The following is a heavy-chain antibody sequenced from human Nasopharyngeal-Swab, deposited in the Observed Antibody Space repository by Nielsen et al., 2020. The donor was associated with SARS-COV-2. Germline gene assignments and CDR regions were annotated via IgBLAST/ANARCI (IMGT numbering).Heavy chain of an antibody. J-gene: IGHJ5*02. CDR2: VNEGGRTK. CDR1: GCTFSKYW. D-gene: IGHD4-17*01. CDR3: VRDLAGTYGS. Sequence: GETLRLTCEASGCTFSKYWVHWVRQTPGTGLVWVARVNEGGRTKTYADSEKGRFTNYRDNVQNTLYLQMHGLKAEDTAFYYCVRDLAGTYGSWGQGPLVTVSS. V-gene: IGHV3-74*01.